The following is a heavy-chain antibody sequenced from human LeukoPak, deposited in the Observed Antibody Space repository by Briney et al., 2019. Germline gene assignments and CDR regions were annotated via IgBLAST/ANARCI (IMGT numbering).Heavy chain of an antibody. J-gene: IGHJ4*02. CDR2: FYNSGRS. D-gene: IGHD3-16*01. Sequence: SETLSLTCTVSVDSISDYYRGGLRQPPGKGLEWIGYFYNSGRSTYNPSLKRRFTISADTSKNHFSLKLNSVTTADTAVYYCTRGAGWLIDYWGQGILVTVSS. V-gene: IGHV4-59*01. CDR3: TRGAGWLIDY. CDR1: VDSISDYY.